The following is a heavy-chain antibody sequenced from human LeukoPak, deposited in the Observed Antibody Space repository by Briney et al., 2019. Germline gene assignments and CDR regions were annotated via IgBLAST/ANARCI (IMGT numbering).Heavy chain of an antibody. CDR2: INAGNGNT. V-gene: IGHV1-3*01. D-gene: IGHD3-3*01. J-gene: IGHJ4*02. CDR1: GYTFTSYA. CDR3: AREPLEITIFGVGPSNYFDY. Sequence: ASVKVSCKASGYTFTSYAMHWVRQAPGQRLEWMGWINAGNGNTKYSQKFQGRVTITRDTSASTAYMDLSSLRSEDTAVYYCAREPLEITIFGVGPSNYFDYWGQGTLVTVSS.